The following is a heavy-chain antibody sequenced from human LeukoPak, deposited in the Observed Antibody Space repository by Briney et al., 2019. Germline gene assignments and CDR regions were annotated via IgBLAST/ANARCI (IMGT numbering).Heavy chain of an antibody. V-gene: IGHV3-64D*09. CDR3: VRGYSFGPYGMDV. CDR2: ISDSGGST. J-gene: IGHJ6*02. Sequence: SGGSLRLSCSASGFPFSSYAMHWVRQTPGKGLEYVSAISDSGGSTYYADSAKGRFTISRDNSKNTLYLQMSSLRAEDTAVYFCVRGYSFGPYGMDVWGQGTTVTVSS. D-gene: IGHD2-15*01. CDR1: GFPFSSYA.